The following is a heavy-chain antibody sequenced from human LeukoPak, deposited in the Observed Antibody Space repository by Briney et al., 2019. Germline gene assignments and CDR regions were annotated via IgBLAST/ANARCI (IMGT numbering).Heavy chain of an antibody. V-gene: IGHV3-7*05. D-gene: IGHD5-12*01. Sequence: GGSLRLSCAASRFTFSSYWMTWVRQAPGKGLEWVANIKQDGSEKYYVGSVKGRFTISRDNTKNSLYLQMNSLRAEDPAVYYCAREGGYGGVFDYWGQGTLFTVFS. CDR1: RFTFSSYW. CDR3: AREGGYGGVFDY. CDR2: IKQDGSEK. J-gene: IGHJ4*02.